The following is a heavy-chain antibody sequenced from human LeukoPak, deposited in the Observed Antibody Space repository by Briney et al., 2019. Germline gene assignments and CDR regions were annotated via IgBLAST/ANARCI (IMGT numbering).Heavy chain of an antibody. CDR1: GFTFNNYS. CDR3: AKESEYYDSSGYLDY. V-gene: IGHV3-21*01. CDR2: ITSNSSYI. J-gene: IGHJ4*02. D-gene: IGHD3-22*01. Sequence: GGSLRLSCAASGFTFNNYSMNWVRQAPGKGLEWVSSITSNSSYIYYADSVKGRFTISRDNSKNTLYLQMNSLRAEDTAVYYCAKESEYYDSSGYLDYWGQGTLVTVSS.